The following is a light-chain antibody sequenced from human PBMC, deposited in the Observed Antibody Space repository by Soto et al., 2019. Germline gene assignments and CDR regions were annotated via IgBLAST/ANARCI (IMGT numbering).Light chain of an antibody. CDR2: GAS. V-gene: IGKV3-20*01. CDR1: QSVTSLY. J-gene: IGKJ1*01. CDR3: HQYSSYSWT. Sequence: EIVLTQSPGTLSLSPGERATLSCRASQSVTSLYLAWYQQKPGQAPRLLIFGASSRATGIPDKFSGRGSGTEFTLTISSLQPDDFATYYCHQYSSYSWTFGQGTKVDIK.